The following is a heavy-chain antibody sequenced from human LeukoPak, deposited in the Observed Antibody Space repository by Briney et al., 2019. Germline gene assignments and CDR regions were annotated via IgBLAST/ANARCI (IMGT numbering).Heavy chain of an antibody. Sequence: SETLSLTCTVSGGSISGYFWSWIRQPPGKGLEWIGYIYYSGSTNYNPSLKSRVTISVDTSKSQFSLKLSSVTAADTAVYYCARGYSSSSEPFDYWGQGTLVTVSS. J-gene: IGHJ4*02. V-gene: IGHV4-59*01. CDR1: GGSISGYF. CDR2: IYYSGST. D-gene: IGHD6-6*01. CDR3: ARGYSSSSEPFDY.